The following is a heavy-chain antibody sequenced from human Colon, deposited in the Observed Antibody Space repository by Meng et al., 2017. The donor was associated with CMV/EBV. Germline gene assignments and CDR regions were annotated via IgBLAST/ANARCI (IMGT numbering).Heavy chain of an antibody. D-gene: IGHD3-22*01. J-gene: IGHJ1*01. CDR3: ATVSSGYYLYFQH. CDR1: GYTFTGYY. CDR2: INPNSGGT. Sequence: VQRVQSGAGVKKPGASVKVSCKASGYTFTGYYMHWVRQAPGQGLEWMGWINPNSGGTNYAQKFQGRVTMTRDTSISTAYMELSRLRSDDTAVYFCATVSSGYYLYFQHWGQGTLVTVSS. V-gene: IGHV1-2*02.